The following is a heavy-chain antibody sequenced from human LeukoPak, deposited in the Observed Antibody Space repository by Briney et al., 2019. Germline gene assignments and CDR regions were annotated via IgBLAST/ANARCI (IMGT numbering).Heavy chain of an antibody. V-gene: IGHV3-30-3*01. CDR1: GFTFSSYA. J-gene: IGHJ6*02. Sequence: PGGSLRLSCAASGFTFSSYAMHWVRQAPGKGLEWVAVISYDGSNKYYADSVKGRFTISRDNSKNTLYLQMNSLRAEDTAVYYCARSEQWPYYYYYGMDVWGQGTTVTVSS. D-gene: IGHD6-19*01. CDR3: ARSEQWPYYYYYGMDV. CDR2: ISYDGSNK.